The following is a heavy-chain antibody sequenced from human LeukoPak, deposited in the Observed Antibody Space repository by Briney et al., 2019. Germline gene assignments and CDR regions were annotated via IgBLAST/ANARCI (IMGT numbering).Heavy chain of an antibody. V-gene: IGHV4-34*01. CDR2: INHSGST. CDR1: GGSFSGYH. Sequence: SETLSLTCAVYGGSFSGYHWSWIRQPPGKGLEWIGEINHSGSTNYNPSLKSRVTISVDTSKNQFSLKLSSVTAADTAVYYCATGGGVAAAGNWFDPWGQGTLVTVSS. CDR3: ATGGGVAAAGNWFDP. J-gene: IGHJ5*02. D-gene: IGHD6-13*01.